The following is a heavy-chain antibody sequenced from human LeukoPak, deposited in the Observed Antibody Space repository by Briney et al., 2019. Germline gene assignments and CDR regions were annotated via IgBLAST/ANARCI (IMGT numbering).Heavy chain of an antibody. CDR1: GYTFTSYG. D-gene: IGHD2-15*01. V-gene: IGHV1-18*01. CDR2: ISAYNGNT. CDR3: ARGELGYCSGGSCYWNWFDP. Sequence: ASVKVSCKASGYTFTSYGISWVRQAPGQGLEWMGWISAYNGNTNYAQKLQGRVTMTTDTSTSTAYVELRSLRSDDTAVYYCARGELGYCSGGSCYWNWFDPWGQGTLVTVSS. J-gene: IGHJ5*02.